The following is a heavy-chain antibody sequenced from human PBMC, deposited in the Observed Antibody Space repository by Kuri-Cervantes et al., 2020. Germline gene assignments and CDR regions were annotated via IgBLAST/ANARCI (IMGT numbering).Heavy chain of an antibody. CDR3: TRDDRLSYYYMDV. J-gene: IGHJ6*03. D-gene: IGHD5-24*01. V-gene: IGHV3-19*01. CDR1: GFTFSNSD. Sequence: GESLKISCAASGFTFSNSDMNWVRQAPGKGLEWVLGVSWNGSRTHYADSVKGRFIISRDNSRNFLYQQMNSLRPEDTAVYYCTRDDRLSYYYMDVWGKGTTVTVSS. CDR2: VSWNGSRT.